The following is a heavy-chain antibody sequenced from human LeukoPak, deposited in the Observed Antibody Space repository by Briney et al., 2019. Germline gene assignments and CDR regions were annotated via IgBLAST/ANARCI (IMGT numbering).Heavy chain of an antibody. V-gene: IGHV3-23*01. J-gene: IGHJ4*02. D-gene: IGHD6-13*01. CDR3: AKPREQQLVYFDY. Sequence: GGSLRLSCAASGFTFSTYSMSWVRQAPGKGLEWVSGISGSGGSTYYADSVKGRFTISRDNSKNTLYLQMNSLRAEDTAVYYCAKPREQQLVYFDYWGQGTLVTVSS. CDR2: ISGSGGST. CDR1: GFTFSTYS.